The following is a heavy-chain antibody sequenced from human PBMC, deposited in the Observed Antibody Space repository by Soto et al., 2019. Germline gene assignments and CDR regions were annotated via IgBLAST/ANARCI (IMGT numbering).Heavy chain of an antibody. Sequence: SETLSLTCTVSGGSISSYYWSWIRQPPGKGLEWIGYIYYSGSTNSNPSLQSRVTISVDTSKNQFSLKLSSVTAADTAVYYCARDLVGATYFDYWGQGTLVTVSS. CDR3: ARDLVGATYFDY. CDR2: IYYSGST. D-gene: IGHD1-26*01. V-gene: IGHV4-59*01. J-gene: IGHJ4*02. CDR1: GGSISSYY.